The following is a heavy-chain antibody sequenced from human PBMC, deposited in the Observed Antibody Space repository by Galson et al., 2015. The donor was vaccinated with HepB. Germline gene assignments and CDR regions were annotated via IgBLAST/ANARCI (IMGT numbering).Heavy chain of an antibody. J-gene: IGHJ3*01. CDR2: VYWNADK. V-gene: IGHV2-5*01. CDR1: GFSLTISGEG. CDR3: VHRHYDATGEVFDV. Sequence: PALVKPTQTLTLTCTFSGFSLTISGEGLGWIRQPPGKALEWVGLVYWNADKRYSPSLKNRLTITEDTSKNQVVLTMTNMDPVDTVTYYCVHRHYDATGEVFDVWGQGTMVTVSS. D-gene: IGHD4/OR15-4a*01.